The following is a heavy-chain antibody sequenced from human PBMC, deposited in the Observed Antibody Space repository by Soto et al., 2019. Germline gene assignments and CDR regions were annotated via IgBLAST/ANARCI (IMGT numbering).Heavy chain of an antibody. CDR3: ARATISMVRGVIIREYYYYYYGMDV. J-gene: IGHJ6*02. Sequence: GGSLRLSCAASGFTFSSYAMHWVRQAPGKGLEWVAVISYAGSNKYYADSVKGRFTISRDNSKNTLYLQMNSLRAEDTAVYYCARATISMVRGVIIREYYYYYYGMDVWGQGTTVTVSS. CDR2: ISYAGSNK. V-gene: IGHV3-30*04. D-gene: IGHD3-10*01. CDR1: GFTFSSYA.